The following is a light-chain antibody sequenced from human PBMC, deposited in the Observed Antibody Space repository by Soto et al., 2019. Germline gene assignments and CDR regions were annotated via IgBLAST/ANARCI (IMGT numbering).Light chain of an antibody. J-gene: IGLJ3*02. CDR1: RSNLGAGYD. V-gene: IGLV1-40*01. CDR3: QSYDNSLSGAWV. CDR2: ANS. Sequence: QSVLTQPPSVSGAPGQGITISCTGTRSNLGAGYDVHWYQQLPGAAPKLLIYANSKRPSGVLDRFSGSKSGTSASLAITGLQAEDEADYYCQSYDNSLSGAWVFGGGTKVTVL.